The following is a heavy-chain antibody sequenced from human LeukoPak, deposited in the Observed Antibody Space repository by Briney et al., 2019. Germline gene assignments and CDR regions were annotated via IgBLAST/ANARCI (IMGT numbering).Heavy chain of an antibody. Sequence: SETLSLTCTVSGGSISYYYWSWIRQPPGKGLEWIGEINHSGSTNYNPSLKSRVTISVDTSKNQFSLKLSSVTAADTAVYYCARGRGFRGYSYGYYHYWGQGTLVTVSS. D-gene: IGHD5-18*01. CDR1: GGSISYYY. J-gene: IGHJ4*02. CDR2: INHSGST. V-gene: IGHV4-34*01. CDR3: ARGRGFRGYSYGYYHY.